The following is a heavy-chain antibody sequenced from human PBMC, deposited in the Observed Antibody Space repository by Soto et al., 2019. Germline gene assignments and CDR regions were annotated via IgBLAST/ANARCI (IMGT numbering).Heavy chain of an antibody. CDR3: ARDSYGDDNWFDP. CDR1: GCSISSGDYY. D-gene: IGHD4-17*01. Sequence: PSETLSLTCTVSGCSISSGDYYWSWIRQPPGKGLEWIGYIYYSGSTYYNPSLKSRVTISVDTSKNQFSLKLSSVTAADTAVYYCARDSYGDDNWFDPWGQGTLVTVSS. V-gene: IGHV4-30-4*01. J-gene: IGHJ5*02. CDR2: IYYSGST.